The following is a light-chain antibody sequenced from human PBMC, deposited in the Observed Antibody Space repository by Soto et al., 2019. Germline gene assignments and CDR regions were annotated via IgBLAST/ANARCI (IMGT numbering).Light chain of an antibody. V-gene: IGKV3-20*01. Sequence: EIVLTQSPGTLSLSPEERATLSCRASQSVSSSYLAWYQQKPGQAPRLLIYGASSRATGIPDRFSGSGSGTDFTLTISRLEPEDFAVYYCQQYGSSSWTCGQGTKVDI. CDR3: QQYGSSSWT. J-gene: IGKJ1*01. CDR1: QSVSSSY. CDR2: GAS.